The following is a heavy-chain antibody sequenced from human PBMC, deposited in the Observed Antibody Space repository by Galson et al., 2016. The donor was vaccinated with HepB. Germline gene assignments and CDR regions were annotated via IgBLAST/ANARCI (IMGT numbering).Heavy chain of an antibody. D-gene: IGHD5/OR15-5a*01. CDR2: FGAAGDT. Sequence: SLRLSCAASGFTFNSYDMHWVRQATGKGLEWVSVFGAAGDTYQADSVKGRFTISRENAKNSLYLQMNSLRAGDTAVYYCARELSKTGYFDLWGRGTLVTVST. J-gene: IGHJ2*01. V-gene: IGHV3-13*04. CDR3: ARELSKTGYFDL. CDR1: GFTFNSYD.